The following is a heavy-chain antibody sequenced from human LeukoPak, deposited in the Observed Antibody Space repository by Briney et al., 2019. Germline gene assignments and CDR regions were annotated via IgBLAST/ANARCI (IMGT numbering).Heavy chain of an antibody. Sequence: GESLKISCKGSGYSFTSYWIGWVRQMPGKGLEWMGIIYPGDSDTRYSPSFQGQVTISADKSISTAYLQWSSLKASDTAMYYCARPITIFGVVEYYFDYWGQGTLVTVSS. CDR3: ARPITIFGVVEYYFDY. CDR1: GYSFTSYW. CDR2: IYPGDSDT. J-gene: IGHJ4*02. V-gene: IGHV5-51*01. D-gene: IGHD3-3*01.